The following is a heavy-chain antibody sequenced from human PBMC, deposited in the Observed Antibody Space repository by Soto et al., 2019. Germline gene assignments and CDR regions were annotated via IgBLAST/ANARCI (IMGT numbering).Heavy chain of an antibody. CDR2: ISGYSGHT. CDR3: ARLTCDTATWWGY. J-gene: IGHJ4*02. CDR1: GYTFRHYG. Sequence: HLVQSGTEVKKPGASVKVSCRISGYTFRHYGISWVRQAPGQGLEWMGWISGYSGHTNYAQNLQGRVIMTTDTLMRTAFMEVTNLRSDDTAVYYCARLTCDTATWWGYWGQGTLVTVSS. V-gene: IGHV1-18*01. D-gene: IGHD2-15*01.